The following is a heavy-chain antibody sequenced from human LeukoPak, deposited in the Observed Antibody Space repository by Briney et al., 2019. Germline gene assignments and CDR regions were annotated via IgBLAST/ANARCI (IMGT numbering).Heavy chain of an antibody. CDR1: GYTFTSYY. CDR3: ARALSGLGSGYDW. D-gene: IGHD5-12*01. CDR2: INPSGGST. V-gene: IGHV1-46*01. Sequence: GASVKVSCKASGYTFTSYYMHWVRQAPGQGLEWMGIINPSGGSTSYAQKFQGRVTMTRDTSTSTVYMELSSLRSEDTAVYYRARALSGLGSGYDWWGQGTLVTVSS. J-gene: IGHJ4*02.